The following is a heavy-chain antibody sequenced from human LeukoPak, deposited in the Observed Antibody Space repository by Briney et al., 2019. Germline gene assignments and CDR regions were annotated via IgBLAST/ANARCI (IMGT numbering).Heavy chain of an antibody. CDR2: ICSGGNI. J-gene: IGHJ4*02. Sequence: PSETLSLTCTVSGGSVSSSYYWGWIRQPPGKGLEWIGSICSGGNICSNPSPESRVTISVDSSRSRFFLQLTSATAADTAVYFCARDGPWKSDYWGQGTLVTVSS. V-gene: IGHV4-39*02. D-gene: IGHD1-1*01. CDR3: ARDGPWKSDY. CDR1: GGSVSSSYY.